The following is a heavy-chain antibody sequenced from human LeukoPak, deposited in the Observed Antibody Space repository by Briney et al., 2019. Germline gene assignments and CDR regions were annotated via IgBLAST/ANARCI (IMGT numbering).Heavy chain of an antibody. V-gene: IGHV3-30-3*01. CDR1: GFTFSSYA. Sequence: GGSLGLSCAASGFTFSSYAMHWVRQAPGKGLEWVAVISYDGSNKYYADSVKGRFTISRDNSKNTLYLQMNSLRAEDTAVYYCARITGPDAFDIWGQGTMVTVSS. J-gene: IGHJ3*02. D-gene: IGHD1-20*01. CDR3: ARITGPDAFDI. CDR2: ISYDGSNK.